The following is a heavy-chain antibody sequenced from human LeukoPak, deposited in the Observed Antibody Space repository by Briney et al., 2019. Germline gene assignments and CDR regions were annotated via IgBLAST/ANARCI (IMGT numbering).Heavy chain of an antibody. CDR1: GCTFTTSA. V-gene: IGHV1-69*06. CDR2: IIPIFGTT. J-gene: IGHJ4*02. D-gene: IGHD2-15*01. Sequence: SVKVSCKASGCTFTTSAISWVRQAPGQGFEWMGKIIPIFGTTNYAQTFQGRVRITADKSTTTAYMELSSLRSEATAVYYCARGSMVAQRGYIAYCDQASLVTVSS. CDR3: ARGSMVAQRGYIAY.